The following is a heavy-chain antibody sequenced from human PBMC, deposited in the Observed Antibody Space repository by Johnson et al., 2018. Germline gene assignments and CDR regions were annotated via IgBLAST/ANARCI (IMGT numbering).Heavy chain of an antibody. J-gene: IGHJ6*02. CDR2: IRSKANSYAT. D-gene: IGHD5-12*01. CDR3: TIPTYSGYDHYYYGMDV. V-gene: IGHV3-73*01. Sequence: VQLVQSGGGLVQXGGSLKLSCAASGFTFSGSAMHWVRQASGKGLEWVGRIRSKANSYATAYAASVKGRFTISRDDSKNTAYLQMNSLKTEDTAVYYCTIPTYSGYDHYYYGMDVWGQGTTVTVSS. CDR1: GFTFSGSA.